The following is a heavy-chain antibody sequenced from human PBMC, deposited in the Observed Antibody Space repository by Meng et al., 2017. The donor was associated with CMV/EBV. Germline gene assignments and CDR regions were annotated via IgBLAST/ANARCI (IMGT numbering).Heavy chain of an antibody. CDR3: ARYRETDYCSSTSCPPYYYYGMDV. D-gene: IGHD2-2*01. J-gene: IGHJ6*02. CDR2: ISAYNGNT. CDR1: GGTFSSYT. Sequence: ASVKVSCKASGGTFSSYTISWVRQAPGQGLEWMGWISAYNGNTNYAQKLQGRVTMTTDTSTSTAYMELRSLRSDDTAVYYCARYRETDYCSSTSCPPYYYYGMDVWGQGTTVTVSS. V-gene: IGHV1-18*01.